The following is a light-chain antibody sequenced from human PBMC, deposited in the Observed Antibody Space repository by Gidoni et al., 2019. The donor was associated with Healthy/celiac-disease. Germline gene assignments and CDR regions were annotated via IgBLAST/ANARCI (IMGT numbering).Light chain of an antibody. V-gene: IGKV1-5*03. Sequence: ITCRASQSISSWLAWYQQKPGKAPKLLIYKASSLESGVPSRFSGSGSGTEFTLTISSLQPDDFATYYCQQYNSYSETFGQGTKVEIK. CDR2: KAS. CDR3: QQYNSYSET. J-gene: IGKJ1*01. CDR1: QSISSW.